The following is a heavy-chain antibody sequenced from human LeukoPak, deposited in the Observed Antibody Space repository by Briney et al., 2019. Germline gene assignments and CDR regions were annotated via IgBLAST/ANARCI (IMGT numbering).Heavy chain of an antibody. D-gene: IGHD3-10*01. CDR1: GFTFSSYA. CDR2: ISYDGSNK. Sequence: PAGTLSLTCAASGFTFSSYAWHWVRQAPGKGLEWVAVISYDGSNKYYEDPVKGRITISRDTSKNKLYLQMNSPRAEDTAEYYYAREVVSGWAYFDYWGQGTLVTVSS. V-gene: IGHV3-30-3*01. J-gene: IGHJ4*02. CDR3: AREVVSGWAYFDY.